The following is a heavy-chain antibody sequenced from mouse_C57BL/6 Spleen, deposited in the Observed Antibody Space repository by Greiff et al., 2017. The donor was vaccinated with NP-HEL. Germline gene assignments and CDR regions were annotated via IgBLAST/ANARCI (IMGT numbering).Heavy chain of an antibody. CDR3: GSGPGEGAIDY. V-gene: IGHV1-11*01. CDR2: IYPVSGET. J-gene: IGHJ4*01. CDR1: GYTFTDYT. D-gene: IGHD4-1*01. Sequence: VQLQQSGAELASPGGSVTLSCKASGYTFTDYTMNWVKKRPGQGLEWIGRIYPVSGETNNNQKFMGKATCTVDRSSGTVYMVLNSLTSEDPAVYSCGSGPGEGAIDYWGHGTSVTVSS.